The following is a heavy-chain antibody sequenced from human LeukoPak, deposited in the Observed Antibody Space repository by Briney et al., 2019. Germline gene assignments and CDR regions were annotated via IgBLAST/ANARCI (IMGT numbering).Heavy chain of an antibody. J-gene: IGHJ4*02. V-gene: IGHV3-30-3*01. CDR2: ISYDGSNK. D-gene: IGHD3-22*01. CDR3: ARDRAFYDSSGYYFDY. CDR1: GFTFSSYA. Sequence: GRSLRLSCAASGFTFSSYAMHWVRQAPGKGLEWVAVISYDGSNKYYADSVKGRFTISRDNSKNTLYLQMNSLRAEDTAVYYCARDRAFYDSSGYYFDYGGQGTLVTVSS.